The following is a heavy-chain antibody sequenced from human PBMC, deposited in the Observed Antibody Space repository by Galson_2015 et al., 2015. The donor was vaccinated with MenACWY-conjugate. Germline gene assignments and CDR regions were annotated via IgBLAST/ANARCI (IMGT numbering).Heavy chain of an antibody. CDR2: IYPPDSDT. V-gene: IGHV5-51*01. D-gene: IGHD3-3*01. J-gene: IGHJ4*02. CDR3: AIAIYDFWSGYSFDY. CDR1: EYSFTRFW. Sequence: QSGAEVKKPGESLTISCKGSEYSFTRFWIGWVRQMPGKGLEWMGIIYPPDSDTKYSPSFQGQVTMSADKSITTTYLQWSSLKASDTAMYYCAIAIYDFWSGYSFDYWGQETQVTVSS.